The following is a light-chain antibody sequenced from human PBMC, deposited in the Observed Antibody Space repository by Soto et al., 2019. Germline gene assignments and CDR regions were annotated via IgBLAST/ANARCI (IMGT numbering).Light chain of an antibody. CDR2: DAS. V-gene: IGKV3-11*01. CDR3: KQRSTWPNT. Sequence: EIVLTQSPATLSLSPGERATLSCRASQSVGTYLAWYQHNPGQAPRLLIYDASNMATGIPTRFSGSGSGTDFTLTISSPEPEDFAVYYCKQRSTWPNTFGKGTKLEIK. J-gene: IGKJ2*01. CDR1: QSVGTY.